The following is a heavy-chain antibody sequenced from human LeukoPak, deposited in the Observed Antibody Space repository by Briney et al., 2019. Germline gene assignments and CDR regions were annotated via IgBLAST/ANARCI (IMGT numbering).Heavy chain of an antibody. V-gene: IGHV1-2*02. J-gene: IGHJ3*02. CDR2: INLYSGGR. CDR1: GYTFTGYY. D-gene: IGHD3-22*01. CDR3: ARVTGYYYESTGYYHHAFDI. Sequence: AAAVKVSCKASGYTFTGYYMHWVRQAPGQGLEWMGWINLYSGGRNYAQKFQGRVTMTRDTSISTAYMELSRLRSDDTAVYFCARVTGYYYESTGYYHHAFDIWGQGTMVTVSS.